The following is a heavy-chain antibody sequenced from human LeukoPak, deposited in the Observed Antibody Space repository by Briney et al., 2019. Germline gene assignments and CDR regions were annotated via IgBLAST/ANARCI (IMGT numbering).Heavy chain of an antibody. CDR1: GFXFSTYS. V-gene: IGHV3-21*01. D-gene: IGHD6-19*01. J-gene: IGHJ4*02. CDR3: ATDGRSSGWYGFDY. CDR2: INSPVGRM. Sequence: GGSLRLSCAASGFXFSTYSINWVRQAPGKGLEWVSSINSPVGRMYYADSLKGRITISRDNARSTLYLQMNSLRAEDTAVYYCATDGRSSGWYGFDYWGQGILVTVSS.